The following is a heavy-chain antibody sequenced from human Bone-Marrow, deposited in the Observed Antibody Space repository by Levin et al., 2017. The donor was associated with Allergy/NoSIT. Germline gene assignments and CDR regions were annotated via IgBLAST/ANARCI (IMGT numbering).Heavy chain of an antibody. J-gene: IGHJ6*02. Sequence: GGSLRLSCAASGFTFSGSAMHWVRQASGKGLEWVGRIRSKANSYATAYAASVKGRFTISRDDSKNTAYLQMNSLKTEDTAVYYCTSPKIRGYCSSTSCYTLFSDYGMDVWGQGTTVTVSS. CDR1: GFTFSGSA. D-gene: IGHD2-2*02. CDR3: TSPKIRGYCSSTSCYTLFSDYGMDV. V-gene: IGHV3-73*01. CDR2: IRSKANSYAT.